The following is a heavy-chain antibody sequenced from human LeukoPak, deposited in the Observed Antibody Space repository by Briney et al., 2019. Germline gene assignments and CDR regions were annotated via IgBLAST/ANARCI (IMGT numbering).Heavy chain of an antibody. CDR1: GFTFTIYS. CDR2: ISGGGAST. Sequence: GGSLRLSCAASGFTFTIYSMNWVRQAPGKGMEWVSTISGGGASTYYADSVKDRFTISRDNSKNTLYLQVNSLRAEDTAVYYCAKPYSNSWYSRYYFDYWGQGTLVTVSS. J-gene: IGHJ4*02. D-gene: IGHD6-13*01. CDR3: AKPYSNSWYSRYYFDY. V-gene: IGHV3-23*01.